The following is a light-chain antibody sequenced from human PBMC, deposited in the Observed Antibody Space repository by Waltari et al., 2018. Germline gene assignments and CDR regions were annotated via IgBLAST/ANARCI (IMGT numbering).Light chain of an antibody. CDR3: HQTYNTPDT. V-gene: IGKV1-39*01. CDR2: AGS. J-gene: IGKJ4*01. Sequence: DIRVTQSPSSLSASVGATVTIACRASQSITSFLNWYQLKQGKAPTLLIYAGSNLQSWVSSIFSGSGYRLYFALTNGRLRPGDVATYYCHQTYNTPDTFGGET. CDR1: QSITSF.